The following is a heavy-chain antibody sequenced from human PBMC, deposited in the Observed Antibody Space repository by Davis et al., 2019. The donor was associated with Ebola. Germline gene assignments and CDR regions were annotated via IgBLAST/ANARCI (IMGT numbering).Heavy chain of an antibody. CDR1: GGSFSGYY. CDR2: INHSGST. Sequence: SETLSLTCAVYGGSFSGYYWSWIRQPPGKWLEWIGEINHSGSTNYNPSLKSRVTISVDTSKNQFSLKLSSVTDADTAVYYCARLITTYFDYWGQGTLVTVSS. V-gene: IGHV4-34*01. CDR3: ARLITTYFDY. J-gene: IGHJ4*02. D-gene: IGHD3-3*01.